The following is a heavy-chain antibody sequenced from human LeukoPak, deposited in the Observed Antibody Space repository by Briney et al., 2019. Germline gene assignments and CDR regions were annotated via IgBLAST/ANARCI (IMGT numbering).Heavy chain of an antibody. D-gene: IGHD3-10*01. CDR1: GFTFSSYS. Sequence: GGSLRLSCAASGFTFSSYSMNWVRQAPGKGLEWVSYISSSSSTIYYADSVRGRFTISRDNAKNSLYLRMNSLRAEDTAVYYCAKKSFGAGSADDYWGRGTLVTVSS. V-gene: IGHV3-48*04. J-gene: IGHJ4*02. CDR3: AKKSFGAGSADDY. CDR2: ISSSSSTI.